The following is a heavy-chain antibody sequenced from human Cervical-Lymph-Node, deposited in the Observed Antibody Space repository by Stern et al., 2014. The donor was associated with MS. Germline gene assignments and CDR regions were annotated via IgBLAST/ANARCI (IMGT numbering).Heavy chain of an antibody. Sequence: EMQLVESGGGLFQPGGSLRLSCAASGFTFKRYWMHWVRQAPGQGLVWVSRINSDGSYTTYADSVKGRFTISRDNAKNTLYVQMNSLRGEDTAVYYCARETDYSKNYEVWGQGTTVTVSS. CDR2: INSDGSYT. CDR3: ARETDYSKNYEV. CDR1: GFTFKRYW. D-gene: IGHD4-11*01. J-gene: IGHJ6*02. V-gene: IGHV3-74*01.